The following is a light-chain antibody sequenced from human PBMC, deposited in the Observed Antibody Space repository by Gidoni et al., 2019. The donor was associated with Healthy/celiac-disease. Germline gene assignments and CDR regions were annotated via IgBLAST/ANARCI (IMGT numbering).Light chain of an antibody. V-gene: IGKV3-11*01. CDR1: QSVSSS. CDR3: QQRSNWLLT. J-gene: IGKJ4*01. CDR2: DAS. Sequence: ELVLTQSPATLSLSPGERATLSCRASQSVSSSLPWYQQKPGQAPRLLIYDASNRATGIPARFSGSGSGTDLTLTISSLETEDFAVYYCQQRSNWLLTFGGGTKVEIK.